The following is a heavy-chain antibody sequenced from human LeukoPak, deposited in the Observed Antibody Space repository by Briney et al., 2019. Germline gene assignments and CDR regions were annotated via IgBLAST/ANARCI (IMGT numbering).Heavy chain of an antibody. CDR3: AKDQGDIVVVVAATRFGAFDI. D-gene: IGHD2-15*01. V-gene: IGHV3-30*18. CDR1: GFTFSSYG. Sequence: PGTSLRLSCAASGFTFSSYGVHWVRQAPGKGLGWVAVISYDGSNKYYADSVKGRFTISRDNSKNTLYLQMNSLRAEDTAVYYCAKDQGDIVVVVAATRFGAFDIWGQGTMVTVSS. CDR2: ISYDGSNK. J-gene: IGHJ3*02.